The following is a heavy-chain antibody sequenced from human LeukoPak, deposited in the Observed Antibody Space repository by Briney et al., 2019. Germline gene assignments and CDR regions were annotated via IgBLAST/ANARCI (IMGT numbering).Heavy chain of an antibody. CDR2: IYSGGST. CDR3: ARSITMNRGPFGN. Sequence: PGGSLRLSCAASGFTFSINAMAWVRQAPGKGLEWVSIIYSGGSTYYADSVRGRFTISRDNSKNTLFLQMNSLRAEDTAVYYCARSITMNRGPFGNWGQGTLVTVSS. D-gene: IGHD3-10*01. CDR1: GFTFSINA. J-gene: IGHJ4*02. V-gene: IGHV3-53*01.